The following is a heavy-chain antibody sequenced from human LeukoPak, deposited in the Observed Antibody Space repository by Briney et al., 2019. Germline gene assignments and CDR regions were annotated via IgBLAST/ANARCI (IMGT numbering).Heavy chain of an antibody. CDR1: GFTVSSNY. J-gene: IGHJ4*02. D-gene: IGHD5-24*01. CDR3: ARGGLEMATIYLDY. Sequence: GGSLRFSCTASGFTVSSNYMNWVRQAPGKGLEWVSVIYSGGSTYYADSVKGRFTISRDNSKNTLYLQMNSLRAEDTAVYYCARGGLEMATIYLDYWGQGTLVTVSS. CDR2: IYSGGST. V-gene: IGHV3-53*01.